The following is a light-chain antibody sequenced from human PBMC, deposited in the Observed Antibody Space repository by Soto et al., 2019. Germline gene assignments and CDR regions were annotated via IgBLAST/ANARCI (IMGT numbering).Light chain of an antibody. CDR3: KKFHSFPWT. Sequence: DIEMTDSRATLSASGGYIFTSRWRSSQSIRNFVALYQQKAAKAPKLLIYDASNLESAVQSRLSGSGYGPAFHLTVRSLQPDDFATFYCKKFHSFPWTFGQGTKVDI. J-gene: IGKJ1*01. V-gene: IGKV1-5*01. CDR2: DAS. CDR1: QSIRNF.